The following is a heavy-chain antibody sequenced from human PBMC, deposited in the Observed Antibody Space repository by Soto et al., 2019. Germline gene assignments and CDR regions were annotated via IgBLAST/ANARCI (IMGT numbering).Heavy chain of an antibody. D-gene: IGHD2-2*01. CDR1: GDSFNSYA. CDR2: IIPIFHTA. V-gene: IGHV1-69*01. J-gene: IGHJ6*01. CDR3: ARVGYCNTTNCLFYYYHYGMDV. Sequence: QVQLVQSVAEVKKPGSSVKVSCKASGDSFNSYAISWVRQAPGQGLEWMGGIIPIFHTANHAQKFQARVTMTADESASTAYMELSGLRSEDTAVYYCARVGYCNTTNCLFYYYHYGMDVW.